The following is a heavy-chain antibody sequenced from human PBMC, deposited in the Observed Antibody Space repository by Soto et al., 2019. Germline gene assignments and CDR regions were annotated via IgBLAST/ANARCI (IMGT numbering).Heavy chain of an antibody. CDR2: ISGSGGST. D-gene: IGHD3-22*01. CDR1: GFTFSSYA. J-gene: IGHJ4*02. V-gene: IGHV3-23*01. Sequence: GGSLRLSCAASGFTFSSYAMSWVRQAPGKGLEWVSAISGSGGSTYYADSVKGRFTISRDNSKNTLYLQMDSLRAEDTAVYYCAKDYYYDSSDLGYYFDYWGQGTLVTVSS. CDR3: AKDYYYDSSDLGYYFDY.